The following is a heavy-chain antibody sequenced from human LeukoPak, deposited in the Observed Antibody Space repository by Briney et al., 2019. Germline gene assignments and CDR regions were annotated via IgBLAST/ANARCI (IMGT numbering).Heavy chain of an antibody. Sequence: SETLSLTCTVSGYSISSGYYWGWIRQPPGKGLEWIGSIYHSGSTYCNPSLKSRVTISVDTSKNQFSLKLSSVTAADTAVYYCARNYDFWSGLYDAFDIWGQGTMVTVSS. CDR3: ARNYDFWSGLYDAFDI. V-gene: IGHV4-38-2*02. J-gene: IGHJ3*02. CDR1: GYSISSGYY. D-gene: IGHD3-3*01. CDR2: IYHSGST.